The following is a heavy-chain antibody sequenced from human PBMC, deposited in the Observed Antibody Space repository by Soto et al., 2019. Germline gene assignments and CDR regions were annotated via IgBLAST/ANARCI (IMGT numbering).Heavy chain of an antibody. D-gene: IGHD2-2*01. CDR2: INSDGSST. J-gene: IGHJ4*02. Sequence: EVQLVESGGGLVQPGGSLRLSCAASGFTLSSYWMHWVREAPGKGLVWVSRINSDGSSTSYADSVKGRVTISRDNAKNTLYLQMNSLRAEDTAVYYCTSGPPMYCSSSSCYASPFDYWGQGTLVTVSS. CDR1: GFTLSSYW. V-gene: IGHV3-74*01. CDR3: TSGPPMYCSSSSCYASPFDY.